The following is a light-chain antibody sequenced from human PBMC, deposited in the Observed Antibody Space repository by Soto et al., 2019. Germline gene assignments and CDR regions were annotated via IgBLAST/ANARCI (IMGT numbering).Light chain of an antibody. CDR1: QDIRNY. Sequence: DIQMTQSTTSLSASVGDRVTITCRASQDIRNYVAWYQQKPGKAPKLLIYAASTLQSGVPSRFSGSGSGTDFSLTIHSLQPEDVATYYCQKYSSVPVFGPGTKVEIK. V-gene: IGKV1-27*01. J-gene: IGKJ3*01. CDR3: QKYSSVPV. CDR2: AAS.